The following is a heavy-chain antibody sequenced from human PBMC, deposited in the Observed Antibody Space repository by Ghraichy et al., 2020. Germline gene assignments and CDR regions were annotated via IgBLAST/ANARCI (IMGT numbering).Heavy chain of an antibody. Sequence: GGSLRLSCAASGFTFSTYAMYWVRQAPGKGLEWVAVISYDGSNKYYADSVKGRFTISRDNSKNTLYLQMNSLRAEDTAVYYCARDIKSSYWSYYYYAMDVWGQGTTVTVFS. CDR1: GFTFSTYA. CDR2: ISYDGSNK. V-gene: IGHV3-30-3*01. CDR3: ARDIKSSYWSYYYYAMDV. D-gene: IGHD6-13*01. J-gene: IGHJ6*02.